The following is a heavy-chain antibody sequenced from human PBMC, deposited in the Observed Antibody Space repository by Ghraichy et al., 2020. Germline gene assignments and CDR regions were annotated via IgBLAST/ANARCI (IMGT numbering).Heavy chain of an antibody. J-gene: IGHJ4*02. CDR2: IKHSGST. CDR1: GGSLSGFY. CDR3: ARVEEGSHHGMYSTSVGGTFAY. Sequence: SETLSLTCAVYGGSLSGFYWSWIRQIPGKGLEWIGEIKHSGSTTYNPSLKSRVTISLDTSKNQFSLRLRSVTAADTALYYCARVEEGSHHGMYSTSVGGTFAYWGQGTVVTVSS. D-gene: IGHD2-21*02. V-gene: IGHV4-34*01.